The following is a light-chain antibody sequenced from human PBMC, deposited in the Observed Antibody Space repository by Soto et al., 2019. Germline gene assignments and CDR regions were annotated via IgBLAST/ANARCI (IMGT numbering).Light chain of an antibody. CDR3: QQYNSIRRT. Sequence: DIQMTQSPSTLSASVGDRVTITCRASQSISSWLAWYQQKPGKAPKLLIYDASSLESGVPSRFSGSGSGTEFTLTISSLRPDDFATYYCQQYNSIRRTFGQGTKVEIK. CDR2: DAS. V-gene: IGKV1-5*01. CDR1: QSISSW. J-gene: IGKJ1*01.